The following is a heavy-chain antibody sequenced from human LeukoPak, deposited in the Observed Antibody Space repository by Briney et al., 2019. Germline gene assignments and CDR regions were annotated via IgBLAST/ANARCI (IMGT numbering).Heavy chain of an antibody. J-gene: IGHJ5*02. Sequence: GGSLRLSCGASGFTFSRYTMNWVRQAPGKGLEWVSAISSRSSNIYYADSVKGRFTISRDDAKSSLFLQMNSLRAEDTAVYYCARDGPPVPTIFGTFDTWGQGTLVTVSS. CDR1: GFTFSRYT. V-gene: IGHV3-21*01. D-gene: IGHD3-3*01. CDR3: ARDGPPVPTIFGTFDT. CDR2: ISSRSSNI.